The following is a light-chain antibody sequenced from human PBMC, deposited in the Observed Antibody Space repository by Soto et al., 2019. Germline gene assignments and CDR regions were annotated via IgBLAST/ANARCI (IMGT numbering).Light chain of an antibody. V-gene: IGLV1-44*01. CDR2: SNN. CDR3: SAWDDSLNGWV. CDR1: SSNIGRST. J-gene: IGLJ3*02. Sequence: SVLTQSPSASGTPGQRVTISCSGSSSNIGRSTVNWYQQLPGTAPKLLIYSNNQRPSGVPDRFSGFRSGTSASLAIGTLQSEDEADYYCSAWDDSLNGWVFGGGTKLTVL.